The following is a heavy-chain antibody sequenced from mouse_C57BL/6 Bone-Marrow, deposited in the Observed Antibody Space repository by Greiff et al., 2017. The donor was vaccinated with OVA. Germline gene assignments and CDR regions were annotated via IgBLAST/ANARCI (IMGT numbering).Heavy chain of an antibody. CDR3: ASSYPITGGGY. V-gene: IGHV1-82*01. Sequence: QVQLKQSGPELVKPGASVKISCKASGYAFSSSWMNWVKQRPGKGLEWIGRIYPGDGDTNYNGKFKGKDTLTADKSSSTAYMQLSSLTSEDSAVYICASSYPITGGGYWGQGTSVTVSS. D-gene: IGHD2-4*01. CDR1: GYAFSSSW. J-gene: IGHJ4*01. CDR2: IYPGDGDT.